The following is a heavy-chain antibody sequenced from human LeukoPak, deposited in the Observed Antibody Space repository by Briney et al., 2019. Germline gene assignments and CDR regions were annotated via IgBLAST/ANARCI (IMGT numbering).Heavy chain of an antibody. D-gene: IGHD2-15*01. V-gene: IGHV1-18*01. CDR3: ARDSCSGGSCCLGDY. CDR1: GYTFSSYG. Sequence: ASVKVSCKASGYTFSSYGISWVRQAPGQGLEWMGWISTYNGNTSYAQKLQGRVTMTTDTSTSTAYMELRSLRSDDTAVYYCARDSCSGGSCCLGDYWGQGTLVTVSS. CDR2: ISTYNGNT. J-gene: IGHJ4*02.